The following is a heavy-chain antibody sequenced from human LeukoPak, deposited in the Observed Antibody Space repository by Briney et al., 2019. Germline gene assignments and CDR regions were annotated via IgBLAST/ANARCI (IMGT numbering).Heavy chain of an antibody. Sequence: SETLSLTCTVSGGSISTSSYYWGWIRQPPAKGLEWIGTIHYSGRTYYNPSLKSRVTISVDTSKNQFSLKMSSVTTADTAMYYCARNSGNYLGWFDPWGQGTLVTVSS. CDR1: GGSISTSSYY. D-gene: IGHD1-26*01. J-gene: IGHJ5*02. V-gene: IGHV4-39*01. CDR2: IHYSGRT. CDR3: ARNSGNYLGWFDP.